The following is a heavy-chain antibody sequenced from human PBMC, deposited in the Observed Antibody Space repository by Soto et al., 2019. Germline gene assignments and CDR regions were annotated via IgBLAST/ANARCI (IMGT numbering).Heavy chain of an antibody. J-gene: IGHJ6*02. V-gene: IGHV1-69*13. Sequence: ASVKVSCKASGGTFSTHAIIWVRQAPGHGLEWMGGIIPISGTTYYTQKFQGRVTITADEPTSTALMELSSLKSDDTAVFYCARGYCSGGNCYSGMDVWGQGTMVTVSS. CDR2: IIPISGTT. CDR3: ARGYCSGGNCYSGMDV. CDR1: GGTFSTHA. D-gene: IGHD2-15*01.